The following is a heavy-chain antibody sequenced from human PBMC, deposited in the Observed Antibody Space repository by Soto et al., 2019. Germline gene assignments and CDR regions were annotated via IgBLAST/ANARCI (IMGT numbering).Heavy chain of an antibody. CDR2: INHSGST. D-gene: IGHD2-21*01. V-gene: IGHV4-34*01. CDR1: GGSFSGYY. J-gene: IGHJ1*01. Sequence: ASETLSLTCAVYGGSFSGYYWSWIRQPPGKGLEWIGEINHSGSTNYNPSLKSRVTISVDTSKNQFSLKLSSVTAADTAVYYCARSPRSYSFPEYFQHWGQGTLVTVSS. CDR3: ARSPRSYSFPEYFQH.